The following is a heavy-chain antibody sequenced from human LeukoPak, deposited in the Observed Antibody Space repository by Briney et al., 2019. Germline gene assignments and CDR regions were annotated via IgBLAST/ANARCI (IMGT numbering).Heavy chain of an antibody. CDR3: ARGRNYYGSGSYYRTAYYFDY. V-gene: IGHV4-59*12. CDR1: GGSISSYY. D-gene: IGHD3-10*01. Sequence: SETLSLTCTVSGGSISSYYWSWIRQPPGKGLEWIGYIYYSGSTNYNPSLKSRVTISVDTSKNQFSLKLSSVTAADTAVYYCARGRNYYGSGSYYRTAYYFDYWGQGTLVTVSS. CDR2: IYYSGST. J-gene: IGHJ4*02.